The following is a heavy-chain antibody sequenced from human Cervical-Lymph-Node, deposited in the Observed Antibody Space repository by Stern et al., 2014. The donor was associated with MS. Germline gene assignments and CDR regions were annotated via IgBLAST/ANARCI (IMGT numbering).Heavy chain of an antibody. CDR2: FNTNTANP. CDR1: GYTFTNYA. CDR3: ARRYQEEFFDAFDI. D-gene: IGHD3-10*01. V-gene: IGHV7-4-1*02. J-gene: IGHJ3*02. Sequence: VKLVQSGSELKKPGASVKVSCKASGYTFTNYAMNWVRQAPGQGLEWMGWFNTNTANPTYAQGFTRRFVFSWDTSVSTAYLQISSLKAEDTAVYYGARRYQEEFFDAFDIWGQGTMVTVSS.